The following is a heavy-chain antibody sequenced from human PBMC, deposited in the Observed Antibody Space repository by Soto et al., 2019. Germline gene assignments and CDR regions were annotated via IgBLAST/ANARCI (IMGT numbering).Heavy chain of an antibody. CDR2: TYYRSKWYN. Sequence: QTLSLTCAISGDNVSSNSAAWNWIMHDPSRCLEWLGRTYYRSKWYNDYAVSVKSRITINPDTSKNQFSLQLNSVTPEDTAVYYCARDGIKYSSSLNCFEPWGQGTLVTVS. J-gene: IGHJ5*02. CDR3: ARDGIKYSSSLNCFEP. D-gene: IGHD6-6*01. V-gene: IGHV6-1*01. CDR1: GDNVSSNSAA.